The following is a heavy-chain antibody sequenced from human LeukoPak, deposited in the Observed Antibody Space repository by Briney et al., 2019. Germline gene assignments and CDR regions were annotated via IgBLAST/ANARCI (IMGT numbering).Heavy chain of an antibody. Sequence: GGSLRLSCAASGFTFSSYNMNWVRQAPGKGLEWVSSISSSNSDIYYADSVKGRFTISRDNSKNSLYLLMNSLRAEDTAMYYCATRGGTYLYNFDHWGQGTQVTVSS. CDR1: GFTFSSYN. J-gene: IGHJ4*02. CDR2: ISSSNSDI. D-gene: IGHD1-26*01. CDR3: ATRGGTYLYNFDH. V-gene: IGHV3-21*01.